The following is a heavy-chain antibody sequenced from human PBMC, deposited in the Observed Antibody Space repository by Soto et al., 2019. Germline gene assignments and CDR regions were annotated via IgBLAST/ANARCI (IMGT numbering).Heavy chain of an antibody. CDR3: ARGEGAAAGGPFHY. D-gene: IGHD6-13*01. J-gene: IGHJ4*02. Sequence: QVHLLESGGGVVQPGGSRRLSCAASGFPFSSYGMHWVRQAPGKGLEWVAVIWYDGSNPYYVDSVKGRFTISRDNSKNTLYLPMSSLRADDTAVYYCARGEGAAAGGPFHYWGQGTLVTVSS. CDR1: GFPFSSYG. V-gene: IGHV3-33*01. CDR2: IWYDGSNP.